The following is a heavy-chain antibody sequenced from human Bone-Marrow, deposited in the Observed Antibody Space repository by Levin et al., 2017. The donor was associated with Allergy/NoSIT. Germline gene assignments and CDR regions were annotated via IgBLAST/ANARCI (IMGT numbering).Heavy chain of an antibody. Sequence: GSLRLSCAVSGYSISNGYYWGWIRQPPGMGLEWIGSIYHSGNTYYNPSLKSRVTISLDTSKNQLSLKTTSVIAADTAVYYCARVHWPVAGTGWFDPWGQGNLVTVSS. V-gene: IGHV4-38-2*01. CDR3: ARVHWPVAGTGWFDP. J-gene: IGHJ5*02. D-gene: IGHD6-19*01. CDR1: GYSISNGYY. CDR2: IYHSGNT.